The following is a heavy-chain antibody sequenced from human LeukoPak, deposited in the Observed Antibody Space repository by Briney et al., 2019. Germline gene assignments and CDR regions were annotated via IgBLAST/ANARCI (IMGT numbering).Heavy chain of an antibody. D-gene: IGHD2-15*01. Sequence: GGSLRLSCAASGFTVSSNYMSWVRQAPGKGLEWVAVIYSGGSTYYADSVKGRFTISRDNSKNTLYLQMNSLRAEDTAVYYCAMPGYRSGGSCYVWDAFDIWGQGTMVTVSS. CDR2: IYSGGST. CDR1: GFTVSSNY. V-gene: IGHV3-53*01. J-gene: IGHJ3*02. CDR3: AMPGYRSGGSCYVWDAFDI.